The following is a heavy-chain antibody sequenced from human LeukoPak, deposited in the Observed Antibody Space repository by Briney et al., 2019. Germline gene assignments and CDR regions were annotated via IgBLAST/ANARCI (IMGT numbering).Heavy chain of an antibody. V-gene: IGHV1-24*01. CDR1: GYTLTELS. J-gene: IGHJ3*02. Sequence: ASVKVSCKVSGYTLTELSMHWVRQAPGKGLEWMGGFDPEDGETIYAQKFQGRVTMTEDTSTDTAYMELSSLRSEDTAVYYCATAFPGWEYQRDRSHYDAFDIWGQGTMVTVSS. D-gene: IGHD2-2*01. CDR3: ATAFPGWEYQRDRSHYDAFDI. CDR2: FDPEDGET.